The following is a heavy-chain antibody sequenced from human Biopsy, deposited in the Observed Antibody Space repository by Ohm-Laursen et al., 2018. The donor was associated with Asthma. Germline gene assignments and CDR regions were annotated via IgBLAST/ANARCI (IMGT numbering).Heavy chain of an antibody. D-gene: IGHD2-21*02. CDR2: ISYDGSSI. V-gene: IGHV3-30-3*01. CDR3: ARDVSAAPSIVVVTAADC. CDR1: RFTYE. Sequence: SLRLSCAASRFTYEMHWVRQAPGKGLEWVAVISYDGSSIYYADSVKGRFTISRDNPRSTLYLQMNSLRAGDTAIYYCARDVSAAPSIVVVTAADCWGQGTLVTVSA. J-gene: IGHJ4*02.